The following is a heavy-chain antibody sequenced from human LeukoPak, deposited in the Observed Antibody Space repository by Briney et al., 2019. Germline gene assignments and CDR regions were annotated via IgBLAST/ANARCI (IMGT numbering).Heavy chain of an antibody. V-gene: IGHV5-51*01. J-gene: IGHJ4*02. Sequence: GESLKISCKGSGFSFTNYWIGWLRQMPGKGLEWMGIIYPGDSDTKYSPSFQGQVTISADKSISTAYLQWSSLKASDSAMYYCARWSLVDSNYAGYFGSWGPGTLVTVSS. CDR3: ARWSLVDSNYAGYFGS. CDR1: GFSFTNYW. D-gene: IGHD4-11*01. CDR2: IYPGDSDT.